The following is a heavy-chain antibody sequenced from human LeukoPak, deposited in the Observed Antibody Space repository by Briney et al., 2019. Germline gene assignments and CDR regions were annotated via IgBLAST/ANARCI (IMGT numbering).Heavy chain of an antibody. CDR1: GFTFSIYA. D-gene: IGHD3-3*01. Sequence: PGGSLRLSCAASGFTFSIYAMSWVRQAPRKGLQWVSSITSRGESTWYVDSVKGRFTITRDNSENTLYLQMNSLRAEDTAVYYSAKGLKSYTIFGVVASGYAFDIWGQRTMVTVSS. CDR3: AKGLKSYTIFGVVASGYAFDI. CDR2: ITSRGEST. V-gene: IGHV3-23*01. J-gene: IGHJ3*02.